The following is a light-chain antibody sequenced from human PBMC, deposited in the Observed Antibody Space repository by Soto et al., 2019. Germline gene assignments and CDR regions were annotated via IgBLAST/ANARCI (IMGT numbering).Light chain of an antibody. Sequence: EIVLTQSPATLSLSPGERATLSCRASQSVSRHLAWYQQQPGQAPRLLIYDASNRATGIPARFSGSGSGTDFSLTISSLEHEDFAVYYGQQRNNWPPVTFGGGTKVEIK. J-gene: IGKJ4*01. CDR3: QQRNNWPPVT. CDR2: DAS. CDR1: QSVSRH. V-gene: IGKV3-11*01.